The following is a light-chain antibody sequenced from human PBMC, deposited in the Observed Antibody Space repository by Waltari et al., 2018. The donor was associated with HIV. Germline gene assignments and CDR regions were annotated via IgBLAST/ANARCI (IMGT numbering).Light chain of an antibody. CDR3: NSRDSSGYSYV. V-gene: IGLV3-19*01. Sequence: SSELTQDPAVSVALGPPVKITFPGDSLRSYYASWSQQKPGQAPLLVISNKNNRPSGIPDRFSASSSGNTASLTITGAQAEDEGDYYCNSRDSSGYSYVFGSGTKV. CDR1: SLRSYY. CDR2: NKN. J-gene: IGLJ1*01.